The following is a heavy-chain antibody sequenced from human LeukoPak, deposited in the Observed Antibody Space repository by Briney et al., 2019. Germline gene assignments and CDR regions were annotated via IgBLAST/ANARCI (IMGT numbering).Heavy chain of an antibody. CDR3: AKDGDYGDYARYYYGMDV. J-gene: IGHJ6*02. CDR2: INQDESVE. D-gene: IGHD4-17*01. CDR1: GFSFRNYW. Sequence: GGSLRLSCEVSGFSFRNYWMTWVRQAPGKGLEWVANINQDESVEQYADSVKGRFTITRDNGKNSLYLQMNSLRAEDTAVYYCAKDGDYGDYARYYYGMDVWGQGTTVTVSS. V-gene: IGHV3-7*01.